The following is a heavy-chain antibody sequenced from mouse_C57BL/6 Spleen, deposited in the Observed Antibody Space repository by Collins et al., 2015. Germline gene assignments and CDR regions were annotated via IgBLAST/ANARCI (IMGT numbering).Heavy chain of an antibody. CDR3: TRRYDGHSFAY. CDR2: IDPETGGT. Sequence: TFTDYEMHWVKQTPVHGLEWIGAIDPETGGTAYNQKFKGKAILTADKSSSTPYMELRSLTSEDSAVYYCTRRYDGHSFAYWGQGTLVTVSA. V-gene: IGHV1-15*01. CDR1: TFTDYE. D-gene: IGHD2-3*01. J-gene: IGHJ3*01.